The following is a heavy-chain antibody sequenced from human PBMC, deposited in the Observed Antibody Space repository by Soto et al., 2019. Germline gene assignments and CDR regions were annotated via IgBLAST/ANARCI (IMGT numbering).Heavy chain of an antibody. J-gene: IGHJ6*02. CDR2: ISYDGSNK. V-gene: IGHV3-30*18. D-gene: IGHD3-3*01. CDR1: GFTFSSYG. CDR3: AKENVLFAMDL. Sequence: GGAPRISFAAPGFTFSSYGMHWVRQAPGKGLEWVAVISYDGSNKYYADSVKGRFTTSRDNSKNTLYLQMNSLRAEDTAVYYCAKENVLFAMDLWGQGSTVTVSS.